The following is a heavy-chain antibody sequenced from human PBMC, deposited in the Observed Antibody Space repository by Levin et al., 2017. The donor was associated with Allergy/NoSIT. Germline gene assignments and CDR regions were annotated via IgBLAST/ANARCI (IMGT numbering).Heavy chain of an antibody. CDR2: IIPVLGVE. CDR3: ARAPLPRPAKTYCSGGSCYGWGAFEI. Sequence: SVKVSCKASGGTISNYAINWVRQAPGQGLQWMGRIIPVLGVENYAQNFQDRVTITADKSSNTANMELSSLRSDDTAIYYCARAPLPRPAKTYCSGGSCYGWGAFEIWGQGTEVTVSS. D-gene: IGHD2-15*01. J-gene: IGHJ3*02. V-gene: IGHV1-69*04. CDR1: GGTISNYA.